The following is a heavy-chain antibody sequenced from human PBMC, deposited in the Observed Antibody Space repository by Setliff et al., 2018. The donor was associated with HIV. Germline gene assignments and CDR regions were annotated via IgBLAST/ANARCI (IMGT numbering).Heavy chain of an antibody. CDR1: GGSISTGYYY. CDR3: ARRMSSGSYYDY. D-gene: IGHD1-26*01. Sequence: SETLSLTCTVSGGSISTGYYYWGWIRQPPGKGLEWIGSIYYSVSTYYNPSLKSRVTISVDTSKNQFSLKLSSVTAADTAVYYCARRMSSGSYYDYWGQGTLVTVSS. V-gene: IGHV4-39*01. CDR2: IYYSVST. J-gene: IGHJ4*02.